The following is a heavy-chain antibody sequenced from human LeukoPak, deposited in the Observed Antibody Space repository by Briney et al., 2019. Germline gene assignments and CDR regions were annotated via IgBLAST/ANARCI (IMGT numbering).Heavy chain of an antibody. D-gene: IGHD4-17*01. J-gene: IGHJ6*02. Sequence: PGGSLRLSCAASGFTFSSYAMHWVRQAPGKGLEWVAVISYDGSNKYYADSVKGRFTISRDNSKNTLYLQMNSLRAEDTAVYYCARDLKVTTPPHREYYYYGMDVWGQGTTVTVSS. CDR3: ARDLKVTTPPHREYYYYGMDV. CDR2: ISYDGSNK. CDR1: GFTFSSYA. V-gene: IGHV3-30*01.